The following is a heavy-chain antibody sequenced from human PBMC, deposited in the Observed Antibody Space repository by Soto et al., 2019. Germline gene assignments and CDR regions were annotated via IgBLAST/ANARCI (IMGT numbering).Heavy chain of an antibody. V-gene: IGHV1-69*01. J-gene: IGHJ6*02. CDR2: IIPIFGTA. Sequence: QVQLVQSGAEVKKPGSSVKVSCKASGGTFSSYAISWVRQAPGQGLEWMGGIIPIFGTANYAQKFQGRVTITADESTSTAYMELSSLRSEDTAVYYCASRILPAAMFSAAAGHTSYYGMDVWGQGTTVTVSS. D-gene: IGHD2-2*01. CDR1: GGTFSSYA. CDR3: ASRILPAAMFSAAAGHTSYYGMDV.